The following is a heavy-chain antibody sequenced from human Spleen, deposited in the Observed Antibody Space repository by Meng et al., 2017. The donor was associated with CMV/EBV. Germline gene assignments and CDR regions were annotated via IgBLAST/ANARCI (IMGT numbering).Heavy chain of an antibody. CDR3: ATGDPSQYSGSHYFHF. Sequence: SETLSLTCTVSGDSVSGSSYYWAWIRQPPEKGLEWIGYIYYSGRTNYNPSLKSRVTISVDTSKTQFSLKLSSVTAADTAVYSCATGDPSQYSGSHYFHFWGQGTLVTVSS. CDR1: GDSVSGSSYY. D-gene: IGHD1-26*01. V-gene: IGHV4-61*01. J-gene: IGHJ4*02. CDR2: IYYSGRT.